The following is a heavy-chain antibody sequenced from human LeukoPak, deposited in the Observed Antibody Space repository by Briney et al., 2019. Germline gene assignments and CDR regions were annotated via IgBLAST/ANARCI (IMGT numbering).Heavy chain of an antibody. D-gene: IGHD6-19*01. J-gene: IGHJ6*02. CDR1: GFTFSSYV. CDR3: AKTAVAKNDYYGMDV. V-gene: IGHV3-23*01. CDR2: ISGSGGST. Sequence: AGGSLRLSCAAPGFTFSSYVMSWVRQAPGKGLEWVSAISGSGGSTYYADSVKGRFTISRDNSKNTLYLQMNSLRAEDTAVYYCAKTAVAKNDYYGMDVWGQGTTATVSS.